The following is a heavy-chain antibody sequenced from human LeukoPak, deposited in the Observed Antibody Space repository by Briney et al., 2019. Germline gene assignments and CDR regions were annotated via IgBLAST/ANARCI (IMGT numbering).Heavy chain of an antibody. CDR3: AKDEGVVLSTSFDFGH. V-gene: IGHV3-23*01. CDR1: GFTFSTYA. D-gene: IGHD3-10*01. Sequence: GGSLRLSCVVSGFTFSTYAMSWVRQAPGKGLEWVAFISGSGRNTYYADSVKGRFTISRDNFRNTLSLQMNSLRPDDTAIYYCAKDEGVVLSTSFDFGHWGQGTLVVVSS. J-gene: IGHJ4*02. CDR2: ISGSGRNT.